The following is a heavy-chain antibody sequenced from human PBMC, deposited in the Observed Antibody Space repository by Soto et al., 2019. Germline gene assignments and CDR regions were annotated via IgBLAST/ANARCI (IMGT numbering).Heavy chain of an antibody. D-gene: IGHD2-2*01. CDR3: VRDQKYFRVNGNWFDS. CDR1: GYTSADFG. CDR2: VSGNNGAS. J-gene: IGHJ5*01. Sequence: QVRLMQSGTEVKKPGASVTVSCKASGYTSADFGISWVRQAPGQGLEWMGWVSGNNGASNPAPKVQGRITMTLDTSTGVSYMALRSLRSDDTAIYYCVRDQKYFRVNGNWFDSWGQGPLVSVSS. V-gene: IGHV1-18*04.